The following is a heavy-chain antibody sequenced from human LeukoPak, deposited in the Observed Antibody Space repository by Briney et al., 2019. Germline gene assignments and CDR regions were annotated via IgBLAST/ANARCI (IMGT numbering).Heavy chain of an antibody. V-gene: IGHV1-2*06. CDR3: ARGAAPPNNWYFEL. J-gene: IGHJ2*01. CDR2: INPNSGGT. Sequence: ASVKVSCKASGYTFTGYYMHWVRQAPGQGLEWMGLINPNSGGTNYAQKFQGRVTMTRDTSISTAYMELSRLRSDDTAVYYCARGAAPPNNWYFELWGRGTLVTVSS. CDR1: GYTFTGYY.